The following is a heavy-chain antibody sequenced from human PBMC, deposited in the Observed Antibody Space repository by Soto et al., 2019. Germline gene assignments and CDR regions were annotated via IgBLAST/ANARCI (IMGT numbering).Heavy chain of an antibody. CDR2: IIPIFGTA. CDR3: ATDPTRDDKAMAHFDY. Sequence: ASVKVSCKASGGTFSSYAISWVRQAPGQGLEWMRGIIPIFGTANYAQKFQCRVTITADESTSTAYMELSSLRSEDTAVYYCATDPTRDDKAMAHFDYWGQGTLVTVSS. V-gene: IGHV1-69*13. J-gene: IGHJ4*02. CDR1: GGTFSSYA. D-gene: IGHD5-18*01.